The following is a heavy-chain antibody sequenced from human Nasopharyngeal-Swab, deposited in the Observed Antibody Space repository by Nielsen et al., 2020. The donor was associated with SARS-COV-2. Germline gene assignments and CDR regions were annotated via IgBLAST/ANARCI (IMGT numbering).Heavy chain of an antibody. CDR2: IYHSGST. Sequence: SETLSLTCTVSGYSISSGYYWGWIRQPPGKGLEWIGSIYHSGSTYYNPSLKSRVTISVDTSKNQFSLKLSSVTAADTAVYYCARDRGSYYGESYFDYWGQGTLVTVSS. J-gene: IGHJ4*02. CDR1: GYSISSGYY. V-gene: IGHV4-38-2*02. CDR3: ARDRGSYYGESYFDY. D-gene: IGHD1-26*01.